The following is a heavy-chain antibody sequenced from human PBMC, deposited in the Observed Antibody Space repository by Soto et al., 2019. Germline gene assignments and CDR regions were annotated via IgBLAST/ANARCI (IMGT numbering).Heavy chain of an antibody. D-gene: IGHD6-13*01. CDR2: ISSSSSSTI. CDR3: ARKTAAWYLMWFSP. Sequence: GRAPILSWTASGFTSRTSKVHGILHASGKGLEWVSYISSSSSSTIYYADSVKGRFTISRDNAKNSLYLQMNSLRDEDTAVYYCARKTAAWYLMWFSPCGQGILVSVSS. V-gene: IGHV3-48*02. CDR1: GFTSRTSK. J-gene: IGHJ5*02.